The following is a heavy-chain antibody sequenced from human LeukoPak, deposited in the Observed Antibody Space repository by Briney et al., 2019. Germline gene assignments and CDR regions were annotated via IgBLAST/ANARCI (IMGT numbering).Heavy chain of an antibody. V-gene: IGHV3-66*01. J-gene: IGHJ3*02. CDR1: GFTVSSNY. CDR3: AKGVRGVINDAFDI. CDR2: IYSGGST. D-gene: IGHD3-10*01. Sequence: GGSLRLSCAASGFTVSSNYMSWVRQAPGKGLEWVSVIYSGGSTHYADFVKGRFTISRDNSKNTLYLQVNSLRAEDTAVYYCAKGVRGVINDAFDIWGQGTMVTVSS.